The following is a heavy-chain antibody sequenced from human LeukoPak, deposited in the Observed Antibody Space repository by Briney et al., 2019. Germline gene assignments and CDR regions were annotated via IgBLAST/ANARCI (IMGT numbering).Heavy chain of an antibody. J-gene: IGHJ4*02. V-gene: IGHV3-21*01. D-gene: IGHD3-16*02. CDR2: ISSSSSYI. CDR3: ARDSYVWGSYRTFDY. Sequence: GGSLRLSCAASGFTFSSYSMNWVRQAPGKGLEWVSSISSSSSYIYCADSVKGRFTISRDNAKNSPYLQMNSLRAEDTAVYYCARDSYVWGSYRTFDYWGQGTLVTVSS. CDR1: GFTFSSYS.